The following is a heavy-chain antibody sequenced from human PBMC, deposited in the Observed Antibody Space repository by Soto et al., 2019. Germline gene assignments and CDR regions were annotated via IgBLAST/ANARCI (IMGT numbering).Heavy chain of an antibody. D-gene: IGHD4-17*01. V-gene: IGHV4-38-2*02. CDR1: GYSISSGYC. CDR2: IYHSGST. Sequence: LSLTCAVSGYSISSGYCWGWIRQPPGKGLEWIGSIYHSGSTYYNPSLKSRVTISVDTSKNQFSLKLSSVTAADTAVYYCARDFDYGDSGGAFDIWGQGTMVTVSS. J-gene: IGHJ3*02. CDR3: ARDFDYGDSGGAFDI.